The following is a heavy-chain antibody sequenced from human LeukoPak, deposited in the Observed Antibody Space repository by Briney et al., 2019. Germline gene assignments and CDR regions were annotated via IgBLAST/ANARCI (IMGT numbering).Heavy chain of an antibody. D-gene: IGHD6-19*01. V-gene: IGHV3-20*04. Sequence: PGGSLRLSCAASGFTFSTYSMNWVHQAPGKGLEWVSGINWSGATTEYADSVKGRFTISRDNAKNSLYLQMGSLRAEDTATYFCARVLYSSAWYPPDYWGQGTLVTVSS. J-gene: IGHJ4*02. CDR3: ARVLYSSAWYPPDY. CDR1: GFTFSTYS. CDR2: INWSGATT.